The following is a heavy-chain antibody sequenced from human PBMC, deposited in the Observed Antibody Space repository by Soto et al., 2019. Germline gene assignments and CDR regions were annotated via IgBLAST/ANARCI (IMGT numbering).Heavy chain of an antibody. CDR3: ARATRSGSPHFDH. Sequence: ASVKVSCKGAGYTFSNYYTHWVRQAPGQGLEWMGIINPSGDSTSYAQEFQGRVTMTRETSTSTLYMELSSLRSEDTAVYYCARATRSGSPHFDHWGQGTLVTVSS. CDR1: GYTFSNYY. D-gene: IGHD5-12*01. CDR2: INPSGDST. J-gene: IGHJ4*02. V-gene: IGHV1-46*01.